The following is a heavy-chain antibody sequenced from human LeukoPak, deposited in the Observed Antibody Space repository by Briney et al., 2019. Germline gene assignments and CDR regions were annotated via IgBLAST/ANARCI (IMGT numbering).Heavy chain of an antibody. V-gene: IGHV1-24*01. CDR3: ATDSRVKVVAAQNSYNWFDP. D-gene: IGHD5-12*01. CDR1: GYTLIELS. Sequence: GASVKVSCKVSGYTLIELSMHWVRQAPGKGLEWMGGFDPEDGETIYAQKFQGRVTMTEDTSTDTAYMELSSLRSGDTAVYYCATDSRVKVVAAQNSYNWFDPWGQGTLVTVSS. CDR2: FDPEDGET. J-gene: IGHJ5*02.